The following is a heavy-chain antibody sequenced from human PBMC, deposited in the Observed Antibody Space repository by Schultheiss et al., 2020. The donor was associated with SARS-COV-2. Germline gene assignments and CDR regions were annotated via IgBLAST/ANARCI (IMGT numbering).Heavy chain of an antibody. CDR3: ARVMWELLPPEVHFDH. V-gene: IGHV4-34*01. Sequence: SETLSLTCAVYGGSFSGYYWSWIRQPPGKGLEWIGEINHSGSTNYNPSLKSRVTISVDTSKNQFSLKLSSVTAADTAVYYCARVMWELLPPEVHFDHWGQGTLVTVSS. D-gene: IGHD1-26*01. CDR1: GGSFSGYY. CDR2: INHSGST. J-gene: IGHJ4*02.